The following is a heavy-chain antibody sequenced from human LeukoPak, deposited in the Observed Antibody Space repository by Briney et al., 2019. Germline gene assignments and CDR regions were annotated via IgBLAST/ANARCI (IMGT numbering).Heavy chain of an antibody. Sequence: PGGSLRLSCAASGFTFSSYWMSWVRQAPGKGLEWVANIKQDGSEKYYVDSVKGRFTISRDNAKNSLYLQMNSLRAEDTAVYYCARDPTRVGATMGDYWGQGTLVTVSS. V-gene: IGHV3-7*01. CDR1: GFTFSSYW. J-gene: IGHJ4*02. D-gene: IGHD1-26*01. CDR3: ARDPTRVGATMGDY. CDR2: IKQDGSEK.